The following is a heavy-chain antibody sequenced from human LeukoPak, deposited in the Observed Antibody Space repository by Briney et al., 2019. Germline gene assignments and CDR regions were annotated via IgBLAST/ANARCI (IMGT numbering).Heavy chain of an antibody. CDR3: ARDYFDTSI. CDR1: GGSISSYY. D-gene: IGHD3-9*01. J-gene: IGHJ4*02. CDR2: VLYSGST. Sequence: PSETLSLTCTVSGGSISSYYWSWIRQPPGKGLEWIGYVLYSGSTNYNPSLKSRVTISVDTSKNQFSLKLSSVTAADTAVYYCARDYFDTSIWGQGTLVTVSS. V-gene: IGHV4-59*12.